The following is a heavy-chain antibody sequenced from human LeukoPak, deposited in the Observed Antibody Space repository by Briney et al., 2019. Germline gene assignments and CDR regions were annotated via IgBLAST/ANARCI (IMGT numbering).Heavy chain of an antibody. CDR3: AREGDGDYEDYFDY. CDR2: ISAYNGNT. Sequence: EASVKVSCKASGYTFTSYGISWVRQAPGQGLEWMGWISAYNGNTNYAQKLQGRVTMTTDTSTSTAYMELRSLRSDDTAVYYCAREGDGDYEDYFDYWGQGTLVTVSS. CDR1: GYTFTSYG. V-gene: IGHV1-18*01. D-gene: IGHD4-17*01. J-gene: IGHJ4*02.